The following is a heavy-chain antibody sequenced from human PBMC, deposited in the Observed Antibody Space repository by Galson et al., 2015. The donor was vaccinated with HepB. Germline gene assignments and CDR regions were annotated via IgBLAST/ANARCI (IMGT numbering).Heavy chain of an antibody. J-gene: IGHJ4*02. CDR3: GKAYSYGFWGLDY. CDR2: LSGSGSNT. Sequence: SLRLSCAASGFTFSSYAMNWVRQAPGKGLEWVSALSGSGSNTYYADSVEGRFTISRDNSKNTLYLQMNSLRAGDTAVYYCGKAYSYGFWGLDYWGQGTLVTVSS. CDR1: GFTFSSYA. V-gene: IGHV3-23*01. D-gene: IGHD3/OR15-3a*01.